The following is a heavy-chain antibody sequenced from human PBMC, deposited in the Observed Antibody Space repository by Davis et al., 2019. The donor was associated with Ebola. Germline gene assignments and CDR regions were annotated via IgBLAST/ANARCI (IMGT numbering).Heavy chain of an antibody. V-gene: IGHV3-30*02. CDR2: IRYDGSNK. CDR3: AKVAAVAAAGDY. Sequence: PGGSLRLSCAASGFTFSSYGMHWVRQAPGKGLEWVAFIRYDGSNKYYADSVKGRFTISRDNSKNTLYLQMNSLRAEDTAVYYCAKVAAVAAAGDYWGQGTLVTVSS. CDR1: GFTFSSYG. J-gene: IGHJ4*02. D-gene: IGHD6-19*01.